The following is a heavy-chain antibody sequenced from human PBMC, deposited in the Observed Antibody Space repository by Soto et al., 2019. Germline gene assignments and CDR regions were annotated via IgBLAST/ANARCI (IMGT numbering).Heavy chain of an antibody. V-gene: IGHV4-59*01. CDR1: GGSISDYY. D-gene: IGHD3-22*01. CDR2: IYYGWNT. Sequence: SETLSLTCTVSGGSISDYYWSWVRQTPGKGLEWIGYIYYGWNTNYNPSLKSRVTISVDTSKNQFSLKLISVTAADTAVYYCARDREYYESSGLYFDYWGQGTLVTVSS. CDR3: ARDREYYESSGLYFDY. J-gene: IGHJ4*02.